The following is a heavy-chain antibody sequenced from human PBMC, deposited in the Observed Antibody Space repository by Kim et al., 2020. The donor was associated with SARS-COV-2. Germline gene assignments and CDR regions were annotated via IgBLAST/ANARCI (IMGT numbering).Heavy chain of an antibody. J-gene: IGHJ6*02. V-gene: IGHV3-11*05. D-gene: IGHD4-17*01. CDR3: AREYGDYVSYYYGMDV. Sequence: DCVKGRFTNSRDNAKNSLYLQMNRLRAEDTAVYYCAREYGDYVSYYYGMDVWGQGTTVTVSS.